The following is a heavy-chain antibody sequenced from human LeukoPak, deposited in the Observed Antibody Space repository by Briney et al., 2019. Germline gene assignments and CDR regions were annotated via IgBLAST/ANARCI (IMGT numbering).Heavy chain of an antibody. J-gene: IGHJ4*02. D-gene: IGHD3-9*01. V-gene: IGHV3-30-3*01. CDR1: GFTFSGYP. CDR3: ASNGGYYDILSHFDY. Sequence: PGKSLRLSCAASGFTFSGYPIHWVRQAPGKGLEWVAVISYDGSNKYYADSVKGRFTISRDNSKNTLYLQMNSLRAEDTAVYYCASNGGYYDILSHFDYWGQGTLVTDSS. CDR2: ISYDGSNK.